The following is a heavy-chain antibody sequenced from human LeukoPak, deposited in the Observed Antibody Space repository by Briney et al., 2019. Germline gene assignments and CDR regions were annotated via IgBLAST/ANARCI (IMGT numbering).Heavy chain of an antibody. CDR3: AKDTELFYVRGYFDY. CDR1: GNYW. J-gene: IGHJ4*02. Sequence: GGSLRLSCAASGNYWMHWVRQAPGKGLVWVSHINSDGSWTSYADSVKGRFTISRDNAKNSLYLQMNSLRAEDTALYYCAKDTELFYVRGYFDYWGQGTLVTVSS. D-gene: IGHD3-10*02. CDR2: INSDGSWT. V-gene: IGHV3-74*01.